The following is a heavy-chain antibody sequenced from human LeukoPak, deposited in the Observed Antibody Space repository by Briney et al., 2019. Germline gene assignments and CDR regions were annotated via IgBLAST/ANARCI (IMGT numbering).Heavy chain of an antibody. V-gene: IGHV3-23*01. J-gene: IGHJ4*02. CDR3: AKDYAVGSIDY. CDR1: GFTFSRYS. CDR2: ISRSGEST. Sequence: GGSLRLSCVASGFTFSRYSMNWVRQAPGKGLEWVSSISRSGESTFYADSVRGRFTISRDNSKNTVSLQMESLRAEDTALYYCAKDYAVGSIDYWGQGTLVTVSS. D-gene: IGHD3-16*01.